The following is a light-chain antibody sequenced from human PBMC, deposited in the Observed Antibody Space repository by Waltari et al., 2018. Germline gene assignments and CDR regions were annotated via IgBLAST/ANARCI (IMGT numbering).Light chain of an antibody. CDR3: QQYGSSPFT. CDR1: QSISDNY. CDR2: GAS. Sequence: VLLQSPGTLSLSPGAQSTSPCSASQSISDNYLAWYQQKPGQAPTLLIYGASNRATGIPDAFGGSGSGTDFTLTISKLEPEDFAVYYCQQYGSSPFTFGPGTKVDFK. V-gene: IGKV3-20*01. J-gene: IGKJ3*01.